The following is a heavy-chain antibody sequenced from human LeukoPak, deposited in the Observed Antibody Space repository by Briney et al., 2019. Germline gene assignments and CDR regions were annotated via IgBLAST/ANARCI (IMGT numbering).Heavy chain of an antibody. CDR3: TTDGPYDILTDYYMDV. CDR2: IKSKTDGGTT. CDR1: GFTFSNAW. V-gene: IGHV3-15*01. Sequence: GGSLRLSCAASGFTFSNAWMSWVRQAPGKGLEWVGRIKSKTDGGTTDYAAPVKGRFTISRDDSKNTLYLQMNSLKTEDTAVYYCTTDGPYDILTDYYMDVWGKGTTVAVSS. J-gene: IGHJ6*03. D-gene: IGHD3-9*01.